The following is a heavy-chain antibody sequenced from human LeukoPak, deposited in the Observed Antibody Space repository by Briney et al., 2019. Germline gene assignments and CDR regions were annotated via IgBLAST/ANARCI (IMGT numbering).Heavy chain of an antibody. D-gene: IGHD2-2*01. CDR1: GFTFGDYA. Sequence: GGSLRLSCTASGFTFGDYAMSWFRQAPGKGLEWVGFIRSKAYGGTTEYAASAKGRFTISRDDSKSIAYLQMNSLKIEDTAVYYCTRYRYQLPKVYYYGMDVWGQGTTVTVSS. V-gene: IGHV3-49*03. CDR2: IRSKAYGGTT. J-gene: IGHJ6*02. CDR3: TRYRYQLPKVYYYGMDV.